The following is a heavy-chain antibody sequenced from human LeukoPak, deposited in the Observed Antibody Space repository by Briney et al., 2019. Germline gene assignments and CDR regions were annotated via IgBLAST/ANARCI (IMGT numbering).Heavy chain of an antibody. CDR3: ATRGYCSSTSCYPFDY. V-gene: IGHV5-51*01. D-gene: IGHD2-2*01. CDR2: IYPGDSDT. J-gene: IGHJ4*02. CDR1: GYSFTSYW. Sequence: GESLKISCRGSGYSFTSYWIGWVRQMPGKGLGWMGIIYPGDSDTRYSPSFQGQVTISADKSISTAYLQWSSLKASDTAMYYCATRGYCSSTSCYPFDYWGQGTLVTASS.